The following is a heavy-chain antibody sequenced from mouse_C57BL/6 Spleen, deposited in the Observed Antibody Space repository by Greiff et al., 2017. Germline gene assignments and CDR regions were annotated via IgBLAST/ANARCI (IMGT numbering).Heavy chain of an antibody. CDR3: ARDGDDGSSSRDY. D-gene: IGHD1-1*01. CDR2: ISYDGSN. V-gene: IGHV3-6*01. J-gene: IGHJ2*01. Sequence: EVKLVESGPGLVKPSQSLSLTCSVTGYSITSGYYWNWIRQFPGNKLEWMGYISYDGSNNYNPSLKNRISITRDTSKNPFFLKLKSVTTEDTATYYCARDGDDGSSSRDYWGQGTTLTVSS. CDR1: GYSITSGYY.